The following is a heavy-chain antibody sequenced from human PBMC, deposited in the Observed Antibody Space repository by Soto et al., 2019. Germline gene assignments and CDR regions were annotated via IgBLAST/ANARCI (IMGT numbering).Heavy chain of an antibody. V-gene: IGHV3-23*01. D-gene: IGHD3-16*01. Sequence: GSLRLSCAASGFTFSNYVMIWVLHAPGNWLDCFSSISGIFYNTYYSDSVKGLFTISIDNSNNTLFLQINILRAEYTAVYYCAKIPLVLALRFDYWGKGTLVTVSS. J-gene: IGHJ4*02. CDR2: ISGIFYNT. CDR1: GFTFSNYV. CDR3: AKIPLVLALRFDY.